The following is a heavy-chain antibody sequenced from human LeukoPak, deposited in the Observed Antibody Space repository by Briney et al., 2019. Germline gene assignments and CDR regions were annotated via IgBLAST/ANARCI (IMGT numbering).Heavy chain of an antibody. J-gene: IGHJ5*02. Sequence: GASVKVSCKASGYTFTSYDINWVRQATGQRLEWMGWMNPNSGNTGYAQKFQGRVTMTRDTSISTAYMELSRLRSDDTAVYYCARDRYCSSTSCYGLTWFDPWGQGTLVTVSS. CDR1: GYTFTSYD. V-gene: IGHV1-8*02. CDR2: MNPNSGNT. CDR3: ARDRYCSSTSCYGLTWFDP. D-gene: IGHD2-2*01.